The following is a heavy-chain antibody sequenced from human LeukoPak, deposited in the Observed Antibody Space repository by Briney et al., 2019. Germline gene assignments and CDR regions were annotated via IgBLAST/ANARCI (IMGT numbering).Heavy chain of an antibody. CDR1: GVSLNDHH. D-gene: IGHD3-3*01. Sequence: SETLSLTCTISGVSLNDHHWAWIRQSAGKGLEWIGHIYISGTTDYNPSLRSRVTISLDMSKNSFSLRLNSVTAADTAIYFCARGYDFWTGTDFSRGWLDPWGQGILVTVSS. J-gene: IGHJ5*02. V-gene: IGHV4-4*07. CDR3: ARGYDFWTGTDFSRGWLDP. CDR2: IYISGTT.